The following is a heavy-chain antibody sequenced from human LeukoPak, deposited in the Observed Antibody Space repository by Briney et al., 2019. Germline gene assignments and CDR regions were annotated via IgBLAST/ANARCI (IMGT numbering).Heavy chain of an antibody. CDR3: ARVTHDSSGYYYWFDP. D-gene: IGHD3-22*01. CDR1: GGTFSSYA. J-gene: IGHJ5*02. CDR2: IIPIFGTA. Sequence: SVKVSCKASGGTFSSYAISWVRQAPGQGLERMGGIIPIFGTANYAQKFQGRVTITTDESTSTAYMELSSLRSEDTAVYHCARVTHDSSGYYYWFDPWGQGTLVTVSS. V-gene: IGHV1-69*05.